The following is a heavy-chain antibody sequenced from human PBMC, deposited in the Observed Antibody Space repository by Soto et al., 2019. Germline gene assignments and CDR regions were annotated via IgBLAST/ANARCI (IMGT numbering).Heavy chain of an antibody. CDR1: GFTFDDYA. J-gene: IGHJ4*02. V-gene: IGHV3-9*01. Sequence: SGGSLRLSCAASGFTFDDYAMHWVRQAPGKGLEWVSGNSFCSSYIYYADSVKGRFTISRDNAKNSLYLQMNSLRAEDTAVYYCARDSHLLRFLEWLDQRAINRYYFDYWGQGTLVTVSS. CDR3: ARDSHLLRFLEWLDQRAINRYYFDY. D-gene: IGHD3-3*01. CDR2: NSFCSSYI.